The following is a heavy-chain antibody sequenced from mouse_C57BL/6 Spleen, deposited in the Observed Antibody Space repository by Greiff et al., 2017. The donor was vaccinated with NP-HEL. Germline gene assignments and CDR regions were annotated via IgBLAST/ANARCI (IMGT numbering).Heavy chain of an antibody. Sequence: QVQLKQPGAELVKPGASVKMSCKASGYTFTSYWITWVKQRPGQGLEWIGDIYPGSGSTNYNEKFKSKATLTVDASSSTAYMQLSSLTSEDSAVYYCANYYGLDYYAMDYWGQGTSVTVSS. V-gene: IGHV1-55*01. D-gene: IGHD1-1*01. CDR2: IYPGSGST. J-gene: IGHJ4*01. CDR1: GYTFTSYW. CDR3: ANYYGLDYYAMDY.